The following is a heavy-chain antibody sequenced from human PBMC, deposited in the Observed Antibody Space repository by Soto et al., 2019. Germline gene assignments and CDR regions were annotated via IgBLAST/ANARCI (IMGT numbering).Heavy chain of an antibody. CDR3: GRGSHYDHSMDV. J-gene: IGHJ6*02. CDR1: GGSVSSGSYY. Sequence: SETLSLTCNVSGGSVSSGSYYWSWIRQPPGKGLEWIGYIYYSGATNYNPSLMSRVTISVDTSKNQFSLKLSSVTAADTAVYHCGRGSHYDHSMDVRGQGTTVTVSS. V-gene: IGHV4-61*01. CDR2: IYYSGAT.